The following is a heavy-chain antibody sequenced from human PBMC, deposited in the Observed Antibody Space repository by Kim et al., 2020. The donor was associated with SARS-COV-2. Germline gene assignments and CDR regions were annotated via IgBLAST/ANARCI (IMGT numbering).Heavy chain of an antibody. V-gene: IGHV3-21*01. J-gene: IGHJ4*02. Sequence: VKGRFTISRDNAKNSLYLQMNSLRAEDTAVYYCARGPYCSGGSCYSLDYWGQGTLVTVSS. CDR3: ARGPYCSGGSCYSLDY. D-gene: IGHD2-15*01.